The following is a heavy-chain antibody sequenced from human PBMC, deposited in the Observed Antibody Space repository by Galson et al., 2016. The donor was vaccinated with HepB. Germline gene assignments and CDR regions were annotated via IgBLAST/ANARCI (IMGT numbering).Heavy chain of an antibody. D-gene: IGHD1-7*01. Sequence: LRLSCAASGFTFSSYTMHWVRQAPGKGLDWVAGIWYDGSNKYYGDSVKGRFTISRDNSKNTLYLQMSSLRAEDTAVYYCARELWNYNSFDMWGQGTMVTVSS. CDR2: IWYDGSNK. J-gene: IGHJ3*02. CDR3: ARELWNYNSFDM. V-gene: IGHV3-33*01. CDR1: GFTFSSYT.